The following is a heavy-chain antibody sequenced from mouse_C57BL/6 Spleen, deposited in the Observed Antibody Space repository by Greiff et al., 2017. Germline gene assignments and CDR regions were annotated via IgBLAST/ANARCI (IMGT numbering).Heavy chain of an antibody. CDR2: INYDGSST. J-gene: IGHJ2*01. D-gene: IGHD2-3*01. CDR1: GFTFSDYY. CDR3: ARGGYSGNYFDY. V-gene: IGHV5-16*01. Sequence: EVKVVESEGGLVQPGSSMKLSCTASGFTFSDYYMAWVRQVPEKGLEWVANINYDGSSTYYLDSLKSRFIISRDNAKNILYLQMSSLKSEDTATYYCARGGYSGNYFDYWGQGTTLTVSS.